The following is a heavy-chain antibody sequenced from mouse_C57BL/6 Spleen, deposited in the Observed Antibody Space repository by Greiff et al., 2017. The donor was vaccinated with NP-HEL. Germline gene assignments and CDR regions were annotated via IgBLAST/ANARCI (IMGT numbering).Heavy chain of an antibody. J-gene: IGHJ1*03. Sequence: QVQLKQSGAELVRPGTSVKVSCKASGYAFTNYLIEWVKQRPGQGLEWIGVINPGSGGTNYNEKFKGKATLTADKSSSTAYMQLSSLTSEDSAVYFCARGANPFDVWGTGTTVTVSS. V-gene: IGHV1-54*01. CDR3: ARGANPFDV. CDR2: INPGSGGT. CDR1: GYAFTNYL. D-gene: IGHD1-1*01.